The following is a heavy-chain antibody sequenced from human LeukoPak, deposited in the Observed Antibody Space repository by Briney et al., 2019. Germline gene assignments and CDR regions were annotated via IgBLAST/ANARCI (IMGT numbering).Heavy chain of an antibody. V-gene: IGHV4-34*01. CDR2: INHSGST. D-gene: IGHD2-2*01. CDR1: GGSFSGYY. CDR3: ARRGYCSSTSCPHPFDY. Sequence: PSETLSLTCAVYGGSFSGYYWSWLRQPPGKGLEWIGEINHSGSTNYNPSLKSRVTISVDTSKNQFSLKLSSVTAADTAVYYCARRGYCSSTSCPHPFDYWGQGTLVTVSS. J-gene: IGHJ4*02.